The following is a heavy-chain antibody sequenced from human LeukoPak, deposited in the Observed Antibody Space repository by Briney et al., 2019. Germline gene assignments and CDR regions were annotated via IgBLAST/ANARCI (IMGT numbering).Heavy chain of an antibody. V-gene: IGHV3-30-3*01. CDR1: GFTFSSYA. J-gene: IGHJ5*02. D-gene: IGHD6-6*01. CDR3: GRGIAAHTPWFDP. Sequence: GRSLRLSCAASGFTFSSYAMHWVRQAPGKGLEWVAVISYDGSNKYYADSVKGRFTISRDNSKNTLYLQMNSLRAEDTAVYYCGRGIAAHTPWFDPWGKGTLVTVSS. CDR2: ISYDGSNK.